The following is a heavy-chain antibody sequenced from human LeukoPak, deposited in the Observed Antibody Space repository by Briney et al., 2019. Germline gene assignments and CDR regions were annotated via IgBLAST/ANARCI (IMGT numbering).Heavy chain of an antibody. V-gene: IGHV5-51*01. CDR2: MYPGDSET. Sequence: HGESLKISCQGSGYSFTSYCIGWVRQMPGKGLEWMGIMYPGDSETRYSPSVKSQVTISAHKSISTAYLQWSSLKASDTAMYYCATTLYSGIYGDAFDMWGQGTMVTVSS. D-gene: IGHD1-26*01. J-gene: IGHJ3*02. CDR1: GYSFTSYC. CDR3: ATTLYSGIYGDAFDM.